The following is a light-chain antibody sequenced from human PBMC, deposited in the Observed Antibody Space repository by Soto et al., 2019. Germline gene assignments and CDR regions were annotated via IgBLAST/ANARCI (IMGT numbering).Light chain of an antibody. CDR1: SSDVGSSNL. J-gene: IGLJ3*02. CDR2: EGS. CDR3: CSYAGSSTWV. Sequence: QSALTQPASVSGSPGQSITISCNGTSSDVGSSNLVSWYQQHPGKAPKLMIYEGSERPSGVSDRFSGSKTGNTASLTISGLQAEDEVDYYCCSYAGSSTWVFGGGTKLTVL. V-gene: IGLV2-23*01.